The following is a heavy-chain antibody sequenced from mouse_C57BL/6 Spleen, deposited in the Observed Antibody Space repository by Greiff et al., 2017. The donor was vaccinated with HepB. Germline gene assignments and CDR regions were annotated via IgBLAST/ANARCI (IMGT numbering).Heavy chain of an antibody. Sequence: QVHVKQPGAELVKPGASVKMSCKASGYTFTSYWITWVKQRPGQGLEWIGDIYPGSGSTNYNEKFKSKATLTVDTSSSTAYMQLSSLTSEDSAVYYCARVRIYYYGSSDWYFDYWGQGTTLTVSS. J-gene: IGHJ2*01. D-gene: IGHD1-1*01. V-gene: IGHV1-55*01. CDR2: IYPGSGST. CDR3: ARVRIYYYGSSDWYFDY. CDR1: GYTFTSYW.